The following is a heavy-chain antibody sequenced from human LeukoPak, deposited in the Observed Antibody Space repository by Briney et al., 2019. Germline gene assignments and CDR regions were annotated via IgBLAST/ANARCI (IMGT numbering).Heavy chain of an antibody. Sequence: GASVKVSCKASGYTFTTYGISWVRQAPGQGLEWMGWISGYNGNTNYAQNLQGRVTMTTDTSTSTAYMELRSLRSDDTAVYYCARGRDGDYAAYWGHGTLVTVSS. CDR1: GYTFTTYG. V-gene: IGHV1-18*01. D-gene: IGHD4-17*01. CDR3: ARGRDGDYAAY. J-gene: IGHJ4*01. CDR2: ISGYNGNT.